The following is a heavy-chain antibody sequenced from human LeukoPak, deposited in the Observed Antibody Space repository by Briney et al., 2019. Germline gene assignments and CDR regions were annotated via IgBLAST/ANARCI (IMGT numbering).Heavy chain of an antibody. Sequence: QSGGSLRLSCAASGFTFSSYEMNWVRQAPGKGLEWVAFTRPDGSNKHYGDSVQGRFTISRDNSRNTLYLQMNSLRVEDTAMCYCAKDWSTDWSNWFDSWGPGSLVTVSS. V-gene: IGHV3-30*02. J-gene: IGHJ5*01. CDR3: AKDWSTDWSNWFDS. CDR2: TRPDGSNK. CDR1: GFTFSSYE. D-gene: IGHD3-3*01.